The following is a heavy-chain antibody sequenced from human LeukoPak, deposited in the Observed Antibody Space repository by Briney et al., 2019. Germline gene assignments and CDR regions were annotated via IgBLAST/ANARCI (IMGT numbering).Heavy chain of an antibody. D-gene: IGHD3-3*01. CDR1: GFTFSSYS. CDR3: ARSYDFWSGSPMYMDV. J-gene: IGHJ6*03. CDR2: ISSSSSYI. Sequence: GSLRLSCAASGFTFSSYSMNRVRQAPGKGLEWVPSISSSSSYIYYADSVKGRFTISRDNAKNSLYLQMNSLRAEDTAVYYCARSYDFWSGSPMYMDVWGKGTTVTVSS. V-gene: IGHV3-21*01.